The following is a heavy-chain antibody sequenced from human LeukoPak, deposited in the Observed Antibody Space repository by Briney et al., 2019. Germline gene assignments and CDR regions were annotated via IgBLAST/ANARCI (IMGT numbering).Heavy chain of an antibody. CDR1: GYTFTDYY. J-gene: IGHJ4*02. D-gene: IGHD5-12*01. Sequence: GASVKVSCKVSGYTFTDYYMHWVQQAPGKGLEWMGLVDPEDGETIYAEKFQGRVTITADTSTDTAYMELSRLRSDDTAVYYCARVSPLYGGYSDFDYWGQGTLVTVSS. CDR2: VDPEDGET. CDR3: ARVSPLYGGYSDFDY. V-gene: IGHV1-69-2*01.